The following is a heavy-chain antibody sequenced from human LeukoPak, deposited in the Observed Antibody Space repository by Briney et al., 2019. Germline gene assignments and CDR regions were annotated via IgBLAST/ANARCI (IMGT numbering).Heavy chain of an antibody. Sequence: PSETLSLTCTVSGGSISSYYWSWIRQPPGKGLEWIGYIYYSGSTNYNPSLKSRVTISVDTSKNQFSLKLSSVTAADTAVYYCARDTYYYDSSGHWGAFDIWGQGTMVTVSS. CDR3: ARDTYYYDSSGHWGAFDI. V-gene: IGHV4-59*08. J-gene: IGHJ3*02. CDR2: IYYSGST. D-gene: IGHD3-22*01. CDR1: GGSISSYY.